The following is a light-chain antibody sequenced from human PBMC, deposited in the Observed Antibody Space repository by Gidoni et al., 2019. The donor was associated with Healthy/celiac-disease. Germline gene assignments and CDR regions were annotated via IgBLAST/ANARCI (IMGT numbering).Light chain of an antibody. J-gene: IGKJ5*01. CDR1: QSISSW. CDR3: KQYNSYPIT. V-gene: IGKV1-5*03. CDR2: KAS. Sequence: IQMTQSPSTLSASLGDRVTITCRASQSISSWLAWYQQKPGKAPKLLIYKASSLESGVPSRFSGSGSGTEFTLTISSLQPDDFATYYCKQYNSYPITFGQXTRLEIK.